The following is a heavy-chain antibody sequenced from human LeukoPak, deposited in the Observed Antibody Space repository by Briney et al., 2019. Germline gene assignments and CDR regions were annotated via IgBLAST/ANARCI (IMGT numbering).Heavy chain of an antibody. Sequence: ASVKVSCKASGGTFSSYAISWVRQAPGQGLEWMGWINPESGGTNYAQKFQGRVTMTRDTSISTAYMELSRLRSDDTAVYYCARLIVGAHAFDIWGQGTMVTVSS. V-gene: IGHV1-2*02. CDR2: INPESGGT. D-gene: IGHD1-26*01. J-gene: IGHJ3*02. CDR3: ARLIVGAHAFDI. CDR1: GGTFSSYA.